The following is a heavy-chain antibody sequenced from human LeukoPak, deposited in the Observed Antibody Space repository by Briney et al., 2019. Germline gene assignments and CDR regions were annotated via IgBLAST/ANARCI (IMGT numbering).Heavy chain of an antibody. CDR3: AKIPVSYSSGWSNFDY. CDR2: ISYNGSNK. Sequence: GGSLRLSCAASGFTFSSYAMHWVRQAPGKGLEWVAVISYNGSNKYYADSVKGRFTISRDNSKNTLYLQMNSLRAEDTAVYYCAKIPVSYSSGWSNFDYWGQGTLVTVSS. V-gene: IGHV3-30-3*01. D-gene: IGHD6-19*01. J-gene: IGHJ4*02. CDR1: GFTFSSYA.